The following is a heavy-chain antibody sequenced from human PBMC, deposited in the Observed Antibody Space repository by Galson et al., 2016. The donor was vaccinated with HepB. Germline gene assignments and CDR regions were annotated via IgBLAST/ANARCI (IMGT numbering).Heavy chain of an antibody. CDR3: ARTTSSSWYRKWYYFDY. Sequence: SVKVSCKASGVTFSSYAISWVRQAPGQGLEWMGGIIPIFGTANYAQKFQGRVTITADKSTSTAKMELSSLRSEDTAVYYCARTTSSSWYRKWYYFDYWGRSTPVNVS. D-gene: IGHD6-13*01. CDR1: GVTFSSYA. J-gene: IGHJ4*02. V-gene: IGHV1-69*06. CDR2: IIPIFGTA.